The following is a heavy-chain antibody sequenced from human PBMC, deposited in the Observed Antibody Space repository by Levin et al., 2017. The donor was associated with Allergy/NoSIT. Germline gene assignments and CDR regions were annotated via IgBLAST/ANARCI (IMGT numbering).Heavy chain of an antibody. D-gene: IGHD3-22*01. Sequence: TGGSLRLSCAASGFTFSSYAMSWVRQAPGKGLEWVSAISGSGGSTYYADSVKGRFTISRDNSKNTLYLQMNSLRAEDTAVYYCAKFFSEPQDYYDSSGYYDYFDYWGQGTLVTVSS. J-gene: IGHJ4*02. V-gene: IGHV3-23*01. CDR1: GFTFSSYA. CDR3: AKFFSEPQDYYDSSGYYDYFDY. CDR2: ISGSGGST.